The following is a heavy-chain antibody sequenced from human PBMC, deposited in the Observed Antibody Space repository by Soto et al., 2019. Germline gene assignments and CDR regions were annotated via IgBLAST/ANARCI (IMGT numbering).Heavy chain of an antibody. J-gene: IGHJ6*02. V-gene: IGHV4-31*03. CDR2: IYYSGST. Sequence: QVRLVQSGAEVKKPGSSVKVSCKASGGTFSSGGYYWSWIRQHPGKGLEWIGHIYYSGSTYYNPSLKSRVTISVDTSKNQFSLKLSSVTAADTAVYYCARRGTRGYCTNGVCQRSYYYGMDVWGQGTTVTVSS. D-gene: IGHD2-8*01. CDR3: ARRGTRGYCTNGVCQRSYYYGMDV. CDR1: GGTFSSGGYY.